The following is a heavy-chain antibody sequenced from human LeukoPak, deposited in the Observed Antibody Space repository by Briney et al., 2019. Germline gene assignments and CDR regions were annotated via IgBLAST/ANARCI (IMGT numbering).Heavy chain of an antibody. D-gene: IGHD5-18*01. CDR1: TFTFSNYW. V-gene: IGHV3-74*01. CDR3: ARVPATVTALDD. CDR2: INIDGRSI. J-gene: IGHJ4*01. Sequence: GGSLRLSCAASTFTFSNYWMHWVRQAPGKGLVWVSRINIDGRSISYADSVKGRFTISRDNAKNTLYLQMNSPRAEDTAVYYCARVPATVTALDDWGRGTLVTVSS.